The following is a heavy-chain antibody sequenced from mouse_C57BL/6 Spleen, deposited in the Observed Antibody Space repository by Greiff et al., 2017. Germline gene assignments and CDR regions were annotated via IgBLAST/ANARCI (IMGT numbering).Heavy chain of an antibody. D-gene: IGHD4-1*01. CDR3: ARRTGMDYFDY. CDR1: GYTFTSYW. CDR2: IDPSDSYT. Sequence: QVQLQQPGAELVMPGASVKLSCKASGYTFTSYWMHWVKQRPGQGLEWIGEIDPSDSYTNYNQKFKGKSTLTVDKSSSTAYMQLSSLTSEDSAVYYCARRTGMDYFDYWGQGTTLTVSS. V-gene: IGHV1-69*01. J-gene: IGHJ2*01.